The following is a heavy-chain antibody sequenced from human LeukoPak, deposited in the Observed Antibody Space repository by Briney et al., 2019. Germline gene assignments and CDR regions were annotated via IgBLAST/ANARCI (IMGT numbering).Heavy chain of an antibody. Sequence: GRSLRLSCAASGFTFSSYGMHWVRQAPGKGLEWVAVIWYDGSNKYYADSVKGRFTISRDNSKNTLYLQMNRLRAEAKAVYYCAKVSSYERYYFDYWGQGTLVTVSS. CDR2: IWYDGSNK. CDR1: GFTFSSYG. CDR3: AKVSSYERYYFDY. D-gene: IGHD3-3*01. J-gene: IGHJ4*02. V-gene: IGHV3-33*06.